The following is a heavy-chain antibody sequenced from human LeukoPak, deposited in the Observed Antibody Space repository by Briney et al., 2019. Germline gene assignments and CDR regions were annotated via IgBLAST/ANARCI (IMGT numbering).Heavy chain of an antibody. CDR2: IIPIFGTA. V-gene: IGHV1-69*13. J-gene: IGHJ4*02. CDR1: GGTFSSYA. D-gene: IGHD5-24*01. CDR3: ARSGLDGYNLKLYYFDY. Sequence: ASVKVSCKASGGTFSSYAISWVRQAPGQGLEWMGGIIPIFGTANYAQKFQGRVTITADEPTSTAYMELSSLRSEDTAVYYCARSGLDGYNLKLYYFDYWGQGTLVTVSS.